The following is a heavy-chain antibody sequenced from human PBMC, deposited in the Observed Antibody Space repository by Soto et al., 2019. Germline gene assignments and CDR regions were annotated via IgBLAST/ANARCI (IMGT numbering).Heavy chain of an antibody. CDR2: INSDGGST. D-gene: IGHD5-18*01. J-gene: IGHJ3*02. CDR1: GFTFSSYW. Sequence: EVQLVESGGGLVQPGGSLRLSCAASGFTFSSYWMHWVRQAPGKGLVWVSRINSDGGSTNYADSVKGRFTISRDSAKNTLYLQVNSLRAEETAVYYCARPAMVRVGAFDIWGQGTMVTVSS. CDR3: ARPAMVRVGAFDI. V-gene: IGHV3-74*01.